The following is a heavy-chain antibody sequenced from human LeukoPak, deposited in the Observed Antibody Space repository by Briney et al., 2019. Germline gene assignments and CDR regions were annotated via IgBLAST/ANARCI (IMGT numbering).Heavy chain of an antibody. Sequence: GGSLRLSCAASGFTFSSYEMNWVRQAPGKGLEWVSYISSSGSTIYYADSVKGRFTISRDNAKNSLYLQMNSLRAEDTAVYYCARDLPGSYSSGGSCYSDYWGQGTLVTVSS. CDR3: ARDLPGSYSSGGSCYSDY. CDR1: GFTFSSYE. D-gene: IGHD2-15*01. V-gene: IGHV3-48*03. J-gene: IGHJ4*02. CDR2: ISSSGSTI.